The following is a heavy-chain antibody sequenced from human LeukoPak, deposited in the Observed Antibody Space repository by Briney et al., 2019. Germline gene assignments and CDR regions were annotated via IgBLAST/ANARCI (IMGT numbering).Heavy chain of an antibody. D-gene: IGHD3-22*01. CDR2: ISDYNGNT. Sequence: ASVKVSCKASGYTFTSYYMHWVRQAPGQGLEWMGWISDYNGNTKYAQKLQGRLTMTTDTSTRTAYMELRSLRSDDTAVYYCARYNYDSSGYPRPFFDYWGQGTLVTVSS. J-gene: IGHJ4*02. CDR1: GYTFTSYY. V-gene: IGHV1-18*04. CDR3: ARYNYDSSGYPRPFFDY.